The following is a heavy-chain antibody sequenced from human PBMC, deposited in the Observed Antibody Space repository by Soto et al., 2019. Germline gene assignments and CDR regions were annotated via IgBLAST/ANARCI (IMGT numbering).Heavy chain of an antibody. V-gene: IGHV4-59*08. J-gene: IGHJ5*02. Sequence: PSETLSLTCTVSGGSISSYYWSWIRQPPGKGLEWIGYMYYGGRTNYNPSLKSRVTISVDTSKMQVSLKLSSVTAADTAVYFCARGTPSPRIVRSSRRPWFEPWGQGTLVTV. CDR1: GGSISSYY. CDR3: ARGTPSPRIVRSSRRPWFEP. CDR2: MYYGGRT. D-gene: IGHD1-26*01.